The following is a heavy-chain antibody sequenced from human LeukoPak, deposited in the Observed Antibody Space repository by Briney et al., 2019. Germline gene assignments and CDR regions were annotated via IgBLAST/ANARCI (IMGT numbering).Heavy chain of an antibody. CDR2: IYTSGST. V-gene: IGHV4-61*02. CDR1: GGSISSSSYY. Sequence: PSETLSLTCTVSGGSISSSSYYWGWIRQPAGKGLEWIGRIYTSGSTNYNPSLKSRVTISVDTSKNQFSLKLSSVTAADTAVYYCARAGDGDYGYFDYWGQGTLVTVSS. D-gene: IGHD4-17*01. CDR3: ARAGDGDYGYFDY. J-gene: IGHJ4*02.